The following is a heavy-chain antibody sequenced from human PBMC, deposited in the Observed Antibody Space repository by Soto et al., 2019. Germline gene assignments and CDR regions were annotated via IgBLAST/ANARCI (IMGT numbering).Heavy chain of an antibody. D-gene: IGHD2-21*01. Sequence: QVQLVESGGGVVQPGRSLRLSCAASGFTFSSYAMHWVRQAPGKGLEWVAVISYDGSNKYYADSVKGRFTISRDNSKNTPYLQMNSLRTDDNAVYYCAAVVAGDYYYYYMDVWGKGTTVTVSS. V-gene: IGHV3-30-3*01. J-gene: IGHJ6*03. CDR3: AAVVAGDYYYYYMDV. CDR2: ISYDGSNK. CDR1: GFTFSSYA.